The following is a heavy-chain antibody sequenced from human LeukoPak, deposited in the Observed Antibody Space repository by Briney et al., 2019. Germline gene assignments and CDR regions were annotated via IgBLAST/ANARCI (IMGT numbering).Heavy chain of an antibody. V-gene: IGHV3-21*04. Sequence: PGGSLRLSCAASGFTFNTYSMTWVRQAPGKGLEWVSSISGSGTYIYYADSVKGRFTISRDNSKNTVYLQMNSLRVEDTAVYYCARESRNTVTYFFDYWGQGALVTVSS. J-gene: IGHJ4*02. CDR1: GFTFNTYS. CDR2: ISGSGTYI. CDR3: ARESRNTVTYFFDY. D-gene: IGHD4-17*01.